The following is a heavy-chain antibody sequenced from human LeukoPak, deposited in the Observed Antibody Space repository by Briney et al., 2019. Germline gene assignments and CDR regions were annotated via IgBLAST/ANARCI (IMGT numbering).Heavy chain of an antibody. CDR1: GFTFSSYA. CDR2: ISYDGSSK. J-gene: IGHJ6*02. Sequence: GRSLRLSCAASGFTFSSYAMHWVRQAPGKGLEWVAVISYDGSSKYYADSVKGRFTISRDNSKNTLYLQMNSLRAEDTAVYYCAREPEQWLVPDYYYGMDVWGQGTTVTVSS. CDR3: AREPEQWLVPDYYYGMDV. D-gene: IGHD6-19*01. V-gene: IGHV3-30-3*01.